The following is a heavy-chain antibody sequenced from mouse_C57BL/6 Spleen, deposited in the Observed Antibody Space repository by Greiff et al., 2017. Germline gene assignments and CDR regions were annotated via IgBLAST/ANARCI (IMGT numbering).Heavy chain of an antibody. CDR2: IDPSDSET. Sequence: VQLQQPGAELVRPGSSVKLSCKASGYTFTSYWMHWVKQRPIQGLEWIGNIDPSDSETHYNQKFKDKATLTVDKSSSTAYMQLSSLTSEDSAVYYCARDDGYSYFDDWGQGTTLTVSS. J-gene: IGHJ2*01. V-gene: IGHV1-52*01. CDR3: ARDDGYSYFDD. CDR1: GYTFTSYW. D-gene: IGHD2-3*01.